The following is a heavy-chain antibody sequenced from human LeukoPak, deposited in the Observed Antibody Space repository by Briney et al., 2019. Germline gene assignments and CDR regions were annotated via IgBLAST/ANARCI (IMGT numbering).Heavy chain of an antibody. CDR2: IKPGDSVT. J-gene: IGHJ6*03. CDR1: GYTFTRYY. D-gene: IGHD3-16*01. CDR3: ARDRKSEIGGAIAGHYMDV. Sequence: ASVKVSCKAFGYTFTRYYMHWVRQAPGQGLEWIGIIKPGDSVTSYSQNFKGRVTMTRDMSTTTVYMEMTSLRSDDTAVYYCARDRKSEIGGAIAGHYMDVWGKGTTVTVSS. V-gene: IGHV1-46*01.